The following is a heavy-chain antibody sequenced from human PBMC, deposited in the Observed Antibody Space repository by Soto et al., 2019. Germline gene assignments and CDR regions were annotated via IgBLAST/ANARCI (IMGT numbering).Heavy chain of an antibody. CDR2: INAGNGNT. CDR1: GYTFTSYA. J-gene: IGHJ4*02. D-gene: IGHD1-26*01. CDR3: ARASVGATPMDY. Sequence: QVQLVQSGAEVKKPGASVKVSCKASGYTFTSYAMHWVRQAPGQRLEWMGWINAGNGNTKYSQKFQDRVTITRDTSASTAYMELSSLRSEDTAVYYCARASVGATPMDYWGQGTLVTVSS. V-gene: IGHV1-3*01.